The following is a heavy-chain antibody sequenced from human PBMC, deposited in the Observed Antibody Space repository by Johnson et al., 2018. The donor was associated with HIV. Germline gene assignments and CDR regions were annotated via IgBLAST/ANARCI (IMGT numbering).Heavy chain of an antibody. CDR1: GFTFDDNT. CDR2: ISYDGTKT. V-gene: IGHV3-30*18. D-gene: IGHD2-2*01. Sequence: QVHLVESGGVVVQPGGSLRLSCAASGFTFDDNTMHWVRQAPGKGLEWVALISYDGTKTYYVDSVKARFTISRDDARNTLYLQMNSLRVEDTALYYCAKDGDDGDEADGTKGAFDIWGQGTMVIVSS. J-gene: IGHJ3*02. CDR3: AKDGDDGDEADGTKGAFDI.